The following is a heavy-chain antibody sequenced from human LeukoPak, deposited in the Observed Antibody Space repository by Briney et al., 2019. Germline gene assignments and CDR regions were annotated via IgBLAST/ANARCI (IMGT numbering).Heavy chain of an antibody. CDR2: IRGNGVTT. V-gene: IGHV3-23*01. CDR1: GFTFSTYG. Sequence: PGGSLRLSCAASGFTFSTYGMNWVRQAPGKGLEWVSGIRGNGVTTYYADSVKGRFTISRDNSKNTLYLQMSSLGAEDTAVYYCARRVAPDWYFDLWGRGTLVTVPS. CDR3: ARRVAPDWYFDL. J-gene: IGHJ2*01. D-gene: IGHD2-15*01.